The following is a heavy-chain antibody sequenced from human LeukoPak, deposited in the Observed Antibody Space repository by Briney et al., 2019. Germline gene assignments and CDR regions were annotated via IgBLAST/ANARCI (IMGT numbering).Heavy chain of an antibody. D-gene: IGHD3-22*01. V-gene: IGHV3-30-3*01. CDR1: GFTFSSYA. J-gene: IGHJ4*02. CDR3: ARASQYYYDSSGYYFPDY. CDR2: ISYDGSNK. Sequence: GGSLRLSCAASGFTFSSYAMHWVRQAPGKGLEWVAVISYDGSNKYYADSVKGRFTISRDNSKNTLYLQMNSLRAEDTAVYYCARASQYYYDSSGYYFPDYWGQGTLVTVSS.